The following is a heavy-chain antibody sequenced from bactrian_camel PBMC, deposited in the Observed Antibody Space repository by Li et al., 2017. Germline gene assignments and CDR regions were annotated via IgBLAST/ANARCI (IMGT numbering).Heavy chain of an antibody. Sequence: HVQLVESGGGSVQTGGSLRLSCEASKDIRSTNCVGWFRQAPGKKREGVAGIESDGSTSHADSVKGRFTISQDSAKNILYLQMDSLKPEDTATYYCAAAGPFSGSWFEKVCAETVYRYWGQGTQVTVS. J-gene: IGHJ4*01. CDR3: AAAGPFSGSWFEKVCAETVYRY. CDR2: IESDGST. CDR1: KDIRSTNC. V-gene: IGHV3S53*01. D-gene: IGHD2*01.